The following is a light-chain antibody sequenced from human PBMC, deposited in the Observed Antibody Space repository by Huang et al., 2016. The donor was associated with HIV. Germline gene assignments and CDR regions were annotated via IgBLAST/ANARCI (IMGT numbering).Light chain of an antibody. J-gene: IGKJ3*01. CDR1: QTITSF. V-gene: IGKV1-39*01. CDR3: QQSSSTSFT. CDR2: AAS. Sequence: DIQMTQSPSSLSASVGDRVTITCRASQTITSFLNWYQQKPGKAPKLLIYAASSLQSGVPSRFSGSGSGTSFTLTINTLQPEDFATYYCQQSSSTSFTFGPGTRVDIK.